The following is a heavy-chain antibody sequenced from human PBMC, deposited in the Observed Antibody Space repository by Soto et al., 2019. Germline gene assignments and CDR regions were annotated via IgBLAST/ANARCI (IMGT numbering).Heavy chain of an antibody. CDR3: AKVPVGSSGSHFDY. CDR1: GFTFSSYG. Sequence: QVQLVESGGGVVQPGRSLRLSCAASGFTFSSYGMHWVRQAPGKGLEWVAVISYDGSNKYYADSVKGQFTISRDNSKNTLYRQMNSLRAEDTAVYYCAKVPVGSSGSHFDYWGQGTLVTVSS. CDR2: ISYDGSNK. J-gene: IGHJ4*02. D-gene: IGHD6-19*01. V-gene: IGHV3-30*18.